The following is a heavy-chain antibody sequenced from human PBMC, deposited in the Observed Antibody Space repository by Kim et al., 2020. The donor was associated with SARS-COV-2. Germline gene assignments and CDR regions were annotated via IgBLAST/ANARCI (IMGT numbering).Heavy chain of an antibody. CDR3: AKEPADSGYEIHY. V-gene: IGHV3-23*01. D-gene: IGHD5-12*01. J-gene: IGHJ4*02. Sequence: YAEARKGRFTISRDNSKDTLYLQMNSLKAEDTAVYYCAKEPADSGYEIHYWGQGTLVTVSS.